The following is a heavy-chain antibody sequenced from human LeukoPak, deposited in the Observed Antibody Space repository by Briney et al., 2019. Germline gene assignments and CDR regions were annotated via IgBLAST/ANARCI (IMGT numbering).Heavy chain of an antibody. CDR3: ARKDYYDSNGDAFDI. CDR1: GLTVSSNC. V-gene: IGHV3-53*01. CDR2: IYSGGST. J-gene: IGHJ3*02. D-gene: IGHD3-22*01. Sequence: GGSLRLSCAASGLTVSSNCMSWVRQAPGKGLEWVSFIYSGGSTYYTDSVKGRFTISRDNSKNTLYLQMNSLRAEDTAVYYCARKDYYDSNGDAFDIWGQGTMVTVSS.